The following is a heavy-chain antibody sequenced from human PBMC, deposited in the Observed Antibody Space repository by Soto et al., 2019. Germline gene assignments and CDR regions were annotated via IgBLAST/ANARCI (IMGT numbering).Heavy chain of an antibody. Sequence: QVQLVESGGGVVQPGRSLRLSCGASGFTFSSYAMHWVRQAPGKGLEWVAVISYDGSNKYYADSVKGRFTISRDNSKNTLYLQTNSLRAEDTAVYYCARDIGAVALNYYYGMDVWGQGTTVTVSS. CDR3: ARDIGAVALNYYYGMDV. CDR1: GFTFSSYA. V-gene: IGHV3-30-3*01. J-gene: IGHJ6*02. D-gene: IGHD6-19*01. CDR2: ISYDGSNK.